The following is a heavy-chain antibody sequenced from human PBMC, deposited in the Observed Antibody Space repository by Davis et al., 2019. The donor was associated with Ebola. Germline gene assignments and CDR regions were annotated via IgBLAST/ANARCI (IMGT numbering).Heavy chain of an antibody. J-gene: IGHJ6*02. CDR1: GYTFTSYG. V-gene: IGHV1-18*04. CDR2: ISTYNGNT. CDR3: ARMAAAGTKLDV. D-gene: IGHD6-13*01. Sequence: AASVKVSCKASGYTFTSYGISWVRQAPRQGLEWMGWISTYNGNTNFAQKLQGRVTMPTDTSTSSAYMELRSLRSDDTAVYSCARMAAAGTKLDVWGQGTTVTVSS.